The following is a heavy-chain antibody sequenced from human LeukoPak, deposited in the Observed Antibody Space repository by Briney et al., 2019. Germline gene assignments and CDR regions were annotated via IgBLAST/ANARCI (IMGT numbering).Heavy chain of an antibody. J-gene: IGHJ3*02. CDR2: INWNGGST. D-gene: IGHD6-13*01. CDR1: GFTFDDYG. Sequence: RSGGSLRLSCAASGFTFDDYGMAWVRQAPGKGLGWVSGINWNGGSTGYAGSVKGRFTISRDNAKNSLYLQMNSLGAEDTALYYCTRDKGSSSWYTFDIWGQGTRVTVSS. V-gene: IGHV3-20*04. CDR3: TRDKGSSSWYTFDI.